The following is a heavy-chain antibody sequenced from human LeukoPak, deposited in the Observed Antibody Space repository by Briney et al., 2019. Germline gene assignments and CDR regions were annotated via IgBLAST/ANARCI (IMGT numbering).Heavy chain of an antibody. D-gene: IGHD3-10*01. CDR1: GFTFNDYG. CDR3: ASLWAGNY. V-gene: IGHV3-53*01. Sequence: GGSLRLSCAASGFTFNDYGMSWVRQAPGKGLEWVSIIYSGGNTYYADYLKGRFTIYRDNSRNTVYLQMNSLRAEDTAVYYCASLWAGNYWGQGTLVTVSS. CDR2: IYSGGNT. J-gene: IGHJ4*02.